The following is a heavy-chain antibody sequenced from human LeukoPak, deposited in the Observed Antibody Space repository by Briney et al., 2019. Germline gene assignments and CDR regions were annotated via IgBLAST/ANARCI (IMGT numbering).Heavy chain of an antibody. Sequence: SETLSLTCTVSGAFTSSNNYYWGWIRQPPGKGLEWIGNIYYSGNTHDNPSLKSRVTISIDTSKNQFSLKLSSVTAADTAVYYCARLVGWPYRYYFDYWGQGTLIIVSS. CDR1: GAFTSSNNYY. CDR2: IYYSGNT. D-gene: IGHD2-15*01. V-gene: IGHV4-39*01. CDR3: ARLVGWPYRYYFDY. J-gene: IGHJ4*02.